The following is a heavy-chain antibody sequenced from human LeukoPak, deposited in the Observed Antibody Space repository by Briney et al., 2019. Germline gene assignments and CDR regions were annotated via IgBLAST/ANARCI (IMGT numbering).Heavy chain of an antibody. CDR1: GGSVSSGTYY. CDR2: IYYSGST. CDR3: ARCDLMGASDFDY. V-gene: IGHV4-61*01. J-gene: IGHJ4*02. D-gene: IGHD1-26*01. Sequence: PSETLSLTCTASGGSVSSGTYYWSWIRQPPGKGLEWIGYIYYSGSTNYNPSLKSRVTISVDTSKNQFSLKLSSVTAADTAVYYCARCDLMGASDFDYWGQGTLGTVSS.